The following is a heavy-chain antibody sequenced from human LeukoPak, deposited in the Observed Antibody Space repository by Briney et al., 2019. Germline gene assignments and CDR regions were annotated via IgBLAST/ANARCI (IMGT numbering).Heavy chain of an antibody. CDR2: IYYSGST. CDR3: ARDSALTLGT. J-gene: IGHJ5*02. Sequence: PSETLSLTCAVYGGSFSGYYWSWIRQPPGKGLEWIGYIYYSGSTYYNPSLKSRVTISVDTSKNQFSLKLSSVTAADTAVYYCARDSALTLGTWGQGTLVTASS. V-gene: IGHV4-30-4*08. D-gene: IGHD1-14*01. CDR1: GGSFSGYY.